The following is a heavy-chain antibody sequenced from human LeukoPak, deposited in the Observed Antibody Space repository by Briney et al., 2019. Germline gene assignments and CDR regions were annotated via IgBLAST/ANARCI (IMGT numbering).Heavy chain of an antibody. CDR3: AKDRNTYYYDSSGYSDY. CDR1: GFTFSSYA. CDR2: ISGSGGST. V-gene: IGHV3-23*01. J-gene: IGHJ4*02. Sequence: PGGTLRLSCAASGFTFSSYAMSWVRQAPGKGLEWVSAISGSGGSTYYADSVKGRFTISRDNSKNTLYLQMNSLRAEDTAVYYCAKDRNTYYYDSSGYSDYWGQGTLVTVSS. D-gene: IGHD3-22*01.